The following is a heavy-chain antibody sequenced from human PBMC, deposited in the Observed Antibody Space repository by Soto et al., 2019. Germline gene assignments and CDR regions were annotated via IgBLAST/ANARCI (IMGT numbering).Heavy chain of an antibody. CDR3: EAELYSRGRRCSFDV. Sequence: ASVKVSCKTSGFRFSNSAVQWVRQARGQRLEWIVWITVGGGGTKYAQELQGRLTITRDVSTKTYCMELSGLRSEDTDMYYCEAELYSRGRRCSFDVWG. CDR2: ITVGGGGT. CDR1: GFRFSNSA. V-gene: IGHV1-58*01. J-gene: IGHJ3*01. D-gene: IGHD2-15*01.